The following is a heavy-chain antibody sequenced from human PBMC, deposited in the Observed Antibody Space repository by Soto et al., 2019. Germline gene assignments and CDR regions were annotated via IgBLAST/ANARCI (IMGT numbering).Heavy chain of an antibody. V-gene: IGHV4-39*01. CDR2: IYYSGST. CDR3: ARASGGTMVRGVTTNWFDP. CDR1: GGSISSSSYY. Sequence: SETLSLTCTVSGGSISSSSYYWGWIRQPPGKGLEWIGSIYYSGSTYYNPSLKSRVTISVDTSKNQFSLKLSSVTAADTAVYYCARASGGTMVRGVTTNWFDPWGQGTLVTVSS. D-gene: IGHD3-10*01. J-gene: IGHJ5*02.